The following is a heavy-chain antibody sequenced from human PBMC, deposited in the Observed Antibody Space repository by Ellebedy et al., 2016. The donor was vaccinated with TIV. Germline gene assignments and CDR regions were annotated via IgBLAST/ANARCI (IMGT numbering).Heavy chain of an antibody. CDR1: GGSISSSSYY. CDR3: ARHVDEYSSSKRFDP. CDR2: IYYSGST. Sequence: MPSETLSLTCTVSGGSISSSSYYWGWIRQPPGKGLEWIGSIYYSGSTYYNPSLKSRVTISVDTSKNQFHLKLSSVTAADTAVYYCARHVDEYSSSKRFDPWGQGTLVTVSS. V-gene: IGHV4-39*01. D-gene: IGHD6-6*01. J-gene: IGHJ5*02.